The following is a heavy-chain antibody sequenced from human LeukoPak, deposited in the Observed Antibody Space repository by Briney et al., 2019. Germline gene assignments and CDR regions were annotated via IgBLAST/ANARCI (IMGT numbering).Heavy chain of an antibody. D-gene: IGHD6-13*01. CDR2: INHSGST. CDR3: ARDGIAAAGTQAFDI. Sequence: SETLSLTCTVSGGSIGSYYWSWIRQPPGKGLEWIGEINHSGSTNYNPSLKSRVTISVDTSKNQFSLKLSSVTAADTAVYYCARDGIAAAGTQAFDIWGQGTMVTVSS. CDR1: GGSIGSYY. J-gene: IGHJ3*02. V-gene: IGHV4-34*01.